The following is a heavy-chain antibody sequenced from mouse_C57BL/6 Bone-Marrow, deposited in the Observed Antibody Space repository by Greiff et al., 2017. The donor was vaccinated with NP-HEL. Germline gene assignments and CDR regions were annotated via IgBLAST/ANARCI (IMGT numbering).Heavy chain of an antibody. CDR3: ARSIYYDYADDPFYAMDY. V-gene: IGHV7-3*01. D-gene: IGHD2-4*01. CDR1: GFTFTDYC. J-gene: IGHJ4*01. CDR2: IRNKANGYTT. Sequence: EVHLVESGGGLVQPGGSLSLSCAASGFTFTDYCMSWVRQPPGKALEWLGFIRNKANGYTTEYSASVKGRFTISRDNSQSILYLQMNALRAEDSATYYCARSIYYDYADDPFYAMDYWGQGTSVTVSS.